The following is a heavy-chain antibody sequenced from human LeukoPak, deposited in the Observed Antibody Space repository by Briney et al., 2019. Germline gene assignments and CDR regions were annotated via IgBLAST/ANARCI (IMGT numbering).Heavy chain of an antibody. V-gene: IGHV3-23*01. CDR3: AKGEWLGDFDY. Sequence: GGSLRLSCAASGFTFSSYAMSWVRQAPGKGLEWVSAISSSGGSTYYADSVKGRFTISRDNAKNSLYLRMNSLRAEDTAVYYCAKGEWLGDFDYWGQGTLSPSPQ. CDR1: GFTFSSYA. D-gene: IGHD6-19*01. J-gene: IGHJ4*02. CDR2: ISSSGGST.